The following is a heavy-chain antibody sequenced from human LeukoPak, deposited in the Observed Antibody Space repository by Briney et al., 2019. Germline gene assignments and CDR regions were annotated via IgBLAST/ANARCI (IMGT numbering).Heavy chain of an antibody. CDR3: AKMGLLWFGEPHDAFDI. Sequence: GGSLRLSCAASGFTFSTYWMTWVRQAPGKGLEWVANIKQDGSEKYYVDSVKGRFTISRDNAKNSLYLQMNSLRAEDTAVYYCAKMGLLWFGEPHDAFDIWGQGTMVTVSS. CDR1: GFTFSTYW. D-gene: IGHD3-10*01. J-gene: IGHJ3*02. V-gene: IGHV3-7*03. CDR2: IKQDGSEK.